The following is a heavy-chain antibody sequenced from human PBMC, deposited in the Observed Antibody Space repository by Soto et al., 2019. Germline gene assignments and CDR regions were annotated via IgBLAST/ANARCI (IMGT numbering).Heavy chain of an antibody. CDR3: AKRSSSSTFDY. Sequence: EVQLLESGGGLVQPGESLRLSCAASGFIFSSYAMSWVRQAPGNGLERVSVISGSDDSTYYADSVKGRFTIFRDNSKNTLYLQMNSLRAEDTAVYYCAKRSSSSTFDYWGQGTLVTVSS. V-gene: IGHV3-23*01. D-gene: IGHD6-6*01. CDR2: ISGSDDST. CDR1: GFIFSSYA. J-gene: IGHJ4*02.